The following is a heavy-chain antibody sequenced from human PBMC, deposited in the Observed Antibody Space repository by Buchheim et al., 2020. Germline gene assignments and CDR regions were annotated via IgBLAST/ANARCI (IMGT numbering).Heavy chain of an antibody. V-gene: IGHV3-7*01. CDR2: IKQDGSEK. CDR1: GFTFSSYW. CDR3: ARGPYGSGSYSAPYYGMDV. D-gene: IGHD3-10*01. J-gene: IGHJ6*02. Sequence: EVQLVESGGGLVQPGGSLRLSCAASGFTFSSYWMSWVRQAPGKGLEWAANIKQDGSEKYYVDSVKGRFTISRDNAKNSLYLQMNSLRAEDTAVYYCARGPYGSGSYSAPYYGMDVWGQGTT.